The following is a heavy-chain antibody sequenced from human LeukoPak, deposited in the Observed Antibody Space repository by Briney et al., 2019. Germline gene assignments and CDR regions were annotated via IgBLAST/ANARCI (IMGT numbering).Heavy chain of an antibody. CDR3: AKTGQLQPHYYGSGNYYAPFDY. J-gene: IGHJ4*02. CDR2: ISGSGGIT. CDR1: GFTFSTYT. V-gene: IGHV3-23*01. D-gene: IGHD3-10*01. Sequence: GGSLRLSCAASGFTFSTYTLSWVRQALGKGLEWVSTISGSGGITYYADSVKGRFTISRDNSKHTLYLQMNNLRAEDTAVYYCAKTGQLQPHYYGSGNYYAPFDYWGQGTLVTVSS.